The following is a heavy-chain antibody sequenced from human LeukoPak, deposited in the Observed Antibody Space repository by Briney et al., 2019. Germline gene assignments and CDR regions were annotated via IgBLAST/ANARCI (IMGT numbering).Heavy chain of an antibody. V-gene: IGHV3-11*04. CDR3: ARGQVVVAVSIDY. CDR2: VSSSGSTI. Sequence: GGSLRLSCAASGFTFSDYYMSWIRQAPGKGLEWVSYVSSSGSTIYYADSVKGRFTISRDNAKNSLYLQMNSLRAEDTAVYYCARGQVVVAVSIDYWGQGTLVTVSS. J-gene: IGHJ4*02. D-gene: IGHD2-15*01. CDR1: GFTFSDYY.